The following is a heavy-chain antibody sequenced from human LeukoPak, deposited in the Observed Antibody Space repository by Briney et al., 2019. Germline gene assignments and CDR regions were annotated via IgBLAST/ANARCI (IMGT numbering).Heavy chain of an antibody. V-gene: IGHV4-39*01. J-gene: IGHJ4*02. CDR3: ARHEYSSGYYYVFSFDY. Sequence: PSETLSLTCTVSGGSISSSSYYWGWIRQPPGKGLAWIGSIYYSGSTYYNPSLKSRVTISVDTSKNQFSLKLSSVTAADTAVYYCARHEYSSGYYYVFSFDYWGQGTLVTVSS. CDR2: IYYSGST. D-gene: IGHD3-22*01. CDR1: GGSISSSSYY.